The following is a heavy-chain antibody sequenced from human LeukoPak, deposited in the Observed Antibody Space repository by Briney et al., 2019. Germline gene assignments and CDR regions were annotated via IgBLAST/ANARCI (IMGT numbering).Heavy chain of an antibody. J-gene: IGHJ4*02. CDR2: IIPIFGTA. CDR1: GGTFSSYA. CDR3: ARDIEGKAGHEDY. V-gene: IGHV1-69*06. Sequence: GASVKVSCKASGGTFSSYAISWVRQAPGQGLEWMGRIIPIFGTANYAQKFQGRVTITADKSTSTAYMELSSLRSEDTAVYYCARDIEGKAGHEDYWGQGTLVTVSS. D-gene: IGHD6-19*01.